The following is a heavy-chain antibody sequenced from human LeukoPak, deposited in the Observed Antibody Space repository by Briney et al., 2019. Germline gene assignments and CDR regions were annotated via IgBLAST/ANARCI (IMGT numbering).Heavy chain of an antibody. CDR2: INHSGST. V-gene: IGHV4-34*01. CDR3: ARGGDYGGNSGVDY. D-gene: IGHD4-17*01. Sequence: SETLSLTCAVYGGSFSGYYWSWIRQPPGKGLEWIGEINHSGSTNYNPSLKSRVTISVDTSKNQFSLKLSSATAADTAVYYCARGGDYGGNSGVDYWGQGTLVTVSS. J-gene: IGHJ4*02. CDR1: GGSFSGYY.